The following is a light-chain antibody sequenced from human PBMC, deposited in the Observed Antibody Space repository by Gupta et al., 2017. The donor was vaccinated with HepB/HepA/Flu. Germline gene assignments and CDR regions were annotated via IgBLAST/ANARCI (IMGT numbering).Light chain of an antibody. CDR3: QQYHDYRT. CDR2: KAS. CDR1: QSISSW. Sequence: IPLTQSPSTLSASVGDRVTIACRASQSISSWLAWYQQKPGKAPKLLIYKASSLDTGVPSRFSGSGSGTEFTLTISSLQPDDFATYYCQQYHDYRTFGQGTKVEIK. V-gene: IGKV1-5*03. J-gene: IGKJ1*01.